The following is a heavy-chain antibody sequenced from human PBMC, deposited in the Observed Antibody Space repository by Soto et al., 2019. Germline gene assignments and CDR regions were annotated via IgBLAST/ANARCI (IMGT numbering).Heavy chain of an antibody. CDR2: IYSGGST. CDR3: ARVFDPGVGFWSGLYYFDY. J-gene: IGHJ4*02. CDR1: GFTVSSNY. D-gene: IGHD3-3*01. Sequence: EVQLVESGGGLVQPGGSLRLSCAASGFTVSSNYMSWVRQAPGKGLEWVSVIYSGGSTYYADSVKGRFTISRDNSKNTLYLQMNSLRAEDTAVYYCARVFDPGVGFWSGLYYFDYWGQGTLVTVSS. V-gene: IGHV3-66*01.